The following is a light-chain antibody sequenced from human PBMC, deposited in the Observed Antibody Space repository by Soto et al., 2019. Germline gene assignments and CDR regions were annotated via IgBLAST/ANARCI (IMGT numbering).Light chain of an antibody. CDR1: QTIRSNF. J-gene: IGKJ1*01. CDR2: GAS. V-gene: IGKV3-20*01. CDR3: QQYGTSPRA. Sequence: EIVLTQSPATLYLSPGDRATLSCRASQTIRSNFLAWYQQKPGQAPSLLIYGASSRAPDIPDRFSGSGSGTDFTLTISRLEPEDFAVYYCQQYGTSPRAFGQGTKVDIK.